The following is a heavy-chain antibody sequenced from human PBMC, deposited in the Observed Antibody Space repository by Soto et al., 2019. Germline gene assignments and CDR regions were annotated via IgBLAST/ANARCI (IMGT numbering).Heavy chain of an antibody. V-gene: IGHV5-51*01. D-gene: IGHD5-12*01. Sequence: GESLKISCKGSGYSFTSYWIGWVRQMPGKGLEWMGIIYPGDSDTRYSPSFQGQVTISADKSISTAYLQWSSLKASDTAMYYCARRCLGDGYNYAFDIWGQGTMVTVSS. CDR2: IYPGDSDT. J-gene: IGHJ3*02. CDR3: ARRCLGDGYNYAFDI. CDR1: GYSFTSYW.